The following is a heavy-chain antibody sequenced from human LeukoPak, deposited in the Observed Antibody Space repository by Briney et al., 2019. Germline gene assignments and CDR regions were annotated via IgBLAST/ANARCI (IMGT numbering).Heavy chain of an antibody. CDR1: GDSLSSSY. V-gene: IGHV4-34*01. Sequence: TSETLSLTCTVSGDSLSSSYWSWIRQPPGKGLEWIGEINHSGSTNYNPSLKSRVTISVDTSKNQFSLKLSSVTAADTAVYYCARLGTDYWGQGTLVTVSS. CDR3: ARLGTDY. D-gene: IGHD7-27*01. CDR2: INHSGST. J-gene: IGHJ4*02.